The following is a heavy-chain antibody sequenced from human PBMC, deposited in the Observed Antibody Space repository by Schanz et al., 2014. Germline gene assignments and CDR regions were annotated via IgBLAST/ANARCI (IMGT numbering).Heavy chain of an antibody. Sequence: QVQLVQSGAEVKKPGSSMKVSCKSSGGTFSTYPINWLRQAPGQGLEWMGRIIPIHGIVNYAQRFQDRVRITADKSTSTAYMELSSLRSDDTAVYYCARSGSSNWYFFDYWGQGTLVTVSS. CDR1: GGTFSTYP. D-gene: IGHD6-13*01. CDR3: ARSGSSNWYFFDY. V-gene: IGHV1-69*02. CDR2: IIPIHGIV. J-gene: IGHJ4*02.